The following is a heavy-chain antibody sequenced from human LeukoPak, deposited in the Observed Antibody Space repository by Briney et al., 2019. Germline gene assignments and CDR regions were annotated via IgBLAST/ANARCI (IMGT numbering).Heavy chain of an antibody. CDR1: GGTFSSYA. Sequence: AVKASCKASGGTFSSYAISWVRQAPGQGLEWMGGIIPIFGTANYAQKFQGRVTITADESTSTAYMELSSLRSEDTAVYYCARALEMALQHQYFDYWGQGTLVTVS. D-gene: IGHD5-24*01. V-gene: IGHV1-69*13. J-gene: IGHJ4*02. CDR2: IIPIFGTA. CDR3: ARALEMALQHQYFDY.